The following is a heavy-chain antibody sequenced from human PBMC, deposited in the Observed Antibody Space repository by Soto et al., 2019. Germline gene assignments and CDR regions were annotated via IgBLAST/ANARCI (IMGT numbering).Heavy chain of an antibody. Sequence: GGPRTIGCRASGYRWRGYWGGCGRQMSRKGLEWTRIIYSGDSDTRYSPPLQGQVTIAADKSIRTAYLPWSSLKASDTAIYYCARLFNPGSAAGLDYRGQRTLVTASS. J-gene: IGHJ4*02. CDR1: GYRWRGYW. V-gene: IGHV5-51*01. CDR3: ARLFNPGSAAGLDY. CDR2: IYSGDSDT. D-gene: IGHD6-13*01.